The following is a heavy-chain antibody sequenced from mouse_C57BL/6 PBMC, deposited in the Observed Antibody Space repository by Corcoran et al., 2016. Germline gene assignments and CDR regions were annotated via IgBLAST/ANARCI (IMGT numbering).Heavy chain of an antibody. V-gene: IGHV1-66*01. Sequence: QVQLQQSGPELVKPGASVKISRKASGYIFTSYYIHWVKQRPGQGLEWIGWIYPGSGNTKYNEKFKGKATLTADTSSSTDYMQLSSLTSEDSAVYYCARGDGYYFDYWGQGITLTVSS. CDR3: ARGDGYYFDY. CDR1: GYIFTSYY. D-gene: IGHD2-3*01. J-gene: IGHJ2*01. CDR2: IYPGSGNT.